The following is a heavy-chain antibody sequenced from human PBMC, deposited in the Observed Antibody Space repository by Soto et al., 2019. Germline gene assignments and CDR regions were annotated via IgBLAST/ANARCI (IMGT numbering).Heavy chain of an antibody. CDR2: IYYSGST. Sequence: SETLSLTCTVSGGSISSYYWSWIRQPPGKGLEWIGYIYYSGSTNYNPSLKSRVTISVDTSKNQFSLKLSSVTAADTAVYYCARENMDDSSAVPDIWGQGTMVTVSS. V-gene: IGHV4-59*01. J-gene: IGHJ3*02. CDR1: GGSISSYY. CDR3: ARENMDDSSAVPDI. D-gene: IGHD3-22*01.